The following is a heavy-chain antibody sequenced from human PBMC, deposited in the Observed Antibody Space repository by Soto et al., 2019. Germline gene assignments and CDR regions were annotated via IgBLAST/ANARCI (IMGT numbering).Heavy chain of an antibody. Sequence: EVQLVESGGGLVHPGGSLRLSCAASGFSFSTSQMDWVRQAPGKGLEWVSYINDNSRAIYYADSVKGRFTISRDNAKNSLFLQTNSLRDEDTAVYYCAKDLTGYAMDVWGQGTTVTVSS. CDR2: INDNSRAI. CDR3: AKDLTGYAMDV. CDR1: GFSFSTSQ. D-gene: IGHD2-2*01. V-gene: IGHV3-48*03. J-gene: IGHJ6*02.